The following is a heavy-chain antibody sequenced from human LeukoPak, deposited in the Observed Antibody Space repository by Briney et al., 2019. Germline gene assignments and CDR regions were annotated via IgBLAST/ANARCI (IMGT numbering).Heavy chain of an antibody. CDR3: TRGVVTDDYYTDV. D-gene: IGHD2-21*02. CDR1: GGSISSGSYY. V-gene: IGHV4-61*02. J-gene: IGHJ6*03. Sequence: SETLSLTCRVSGGSISSGSYYWTWIRQPAGKGLEWIGRLYTNDNTNYDPSLESRVSISVDTSKSQFYLQLTSVTAADTAVYFCTRGVVTDDYYTDVWGKGITVIVSS. CDR2: LYTNDNT.